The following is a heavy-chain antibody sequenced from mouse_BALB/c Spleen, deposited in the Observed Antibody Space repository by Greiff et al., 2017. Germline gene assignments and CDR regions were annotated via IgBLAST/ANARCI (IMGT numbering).Heavy chain of an antibody. CDR2: IYPGNSDT. Sequence: EVQLQQSGTVLARPGASVKMSCKASGYSFTSYWMHWVKQRPGQGLEWIGAIYPGNSDTSYNQKFKGKAKLTAVTSASTAYMELSSLTNEDSAVYYCTRKDYYGSSDYWGQGTTLTVSS. CDR3: TRKDYYGSSDY. J-gene: IGHJ2*01. D-gene: IGHD1-1*01. CDR1: GYSFTSYW. V-gene: IGHV1-5*01.